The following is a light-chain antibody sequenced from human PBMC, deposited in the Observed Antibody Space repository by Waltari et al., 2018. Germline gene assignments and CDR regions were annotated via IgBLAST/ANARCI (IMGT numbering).Light chain of an antibody. J-gene: IGKJ2*01. Sequence: DIVMTQSPDSLAVSLGERATINCKSSQSVLYSPNNKNYLAWYQQKPGQPPKLLIYWASTRESGGPDRFSGSGSGTDFTLTISSLQAEDVAVYYCQQCYLTPYTFGQGTNLEIK. CDR2: WAS. CDR3: QQCYLTPYT. CDR1: QSVLYSPNNKNY. V-gene: IGKV4-1*01.